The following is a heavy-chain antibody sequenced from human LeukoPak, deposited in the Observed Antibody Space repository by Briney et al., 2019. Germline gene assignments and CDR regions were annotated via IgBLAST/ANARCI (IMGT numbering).Heavy chain of an antibody. CDR2: ISPGDSDT. CDR1: GYSFTSNW. CDR3: ANGVLEGFDP. J-gene: IGHJ5*02. D-gene: IGHD6-6*01. V-gene: IGHV5-51*01. Sequence: GESLKISRQGFGYSFTSNWIGWVRPMPGKGLGWMGIISPGDSDTRYSPSFQGQVTISADKSINTAYLQWSSLKASDTAMYYCANGVLEGFDPWGQGTLVTVSS.